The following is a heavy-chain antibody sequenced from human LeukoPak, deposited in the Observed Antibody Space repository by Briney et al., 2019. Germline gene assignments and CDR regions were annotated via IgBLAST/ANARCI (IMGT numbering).Heavy chain of an antibody. V-gene: IGHV3-23*01. CDR3: AKDSVYCSSTSCYVY. D-gene: IGHD2-2*01. CDR2: ISGSGGST. Sequence: GGSLRLSCAASGFTFSIYAMSWVRQAPGEGLEWVSAISGSGGSTYYADSVKGRFTISRDNSKNTLYLQLNSLRAEDTAVYYCAKDSVYCSSTSCYVYWGQGTLVTVSS. CDR1: GFTFSIYA. J-gene: IGHJ4*02.